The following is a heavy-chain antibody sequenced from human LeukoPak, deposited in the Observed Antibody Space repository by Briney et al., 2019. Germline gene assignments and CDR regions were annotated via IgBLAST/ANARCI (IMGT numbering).Heavy chain of an antibody. CDR2: INAGNGNT. V-gene: IGHV1-3*01. J-gene: IGHJ4*02. CDR3: AREGLLLRRYFDY. CDR1: GYTFTSYA. Sequence: ASVKVSCKASGYTFTSYATHWVRQAPGQRLEWMGWINAGNGNTKYSQKFQGRVTITRDTSASTAYMELSSLRSEDTAVYYCAREGLLLRRYFDYWGQGTLVTVSS. D-gene: IGHD3-22*01.